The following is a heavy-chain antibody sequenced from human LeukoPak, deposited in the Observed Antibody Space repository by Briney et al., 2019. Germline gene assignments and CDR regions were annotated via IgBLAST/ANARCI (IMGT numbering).Heavy chain of an antibody. CDR2: IYSGGST. CDR3: ARVKYYYDSSGYYPDY. V-gene: IGHV3-53*01. J-gene: IGHJ4*02. Sequence: GGSLRLSCVASGFPFSSYWMTWVRQAPGKGLEWVSVIYSGGSTYYADSVKGRFTISRDNSKNTLYLQMNSLRAEDTAVYYCARVKYYYDSSGYYPDYWGQGTLVTVSS. CDR1: GFPFSSYW. D-gene: IGHD3-22*01.